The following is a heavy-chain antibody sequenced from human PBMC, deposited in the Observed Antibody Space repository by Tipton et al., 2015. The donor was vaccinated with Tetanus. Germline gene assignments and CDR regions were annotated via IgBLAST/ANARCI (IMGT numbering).Heavy chain of an antibody. Sequence: SLRLSCTTSGLFFHNAWMNWVRQAPGKGLEWVGRIKGKTDGGTTDYAARVKDRFSISRDDSKNTLFLLMNSLKTEDTAVYYCTTSGIVGSGSRVDYWGRGTLVTVSS. CDR3: TTSGIVGSGSRVDY. CDR1: GLFFHNAW. V-gene: IGHV3-15*07. J-gene: IGHJ4*02. CDR2: IKGKTDGGTT. D-gene: IGHD1-26*01.